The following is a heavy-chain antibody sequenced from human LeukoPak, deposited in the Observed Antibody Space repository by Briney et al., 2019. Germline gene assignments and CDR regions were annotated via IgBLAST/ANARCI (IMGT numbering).Heavy chain of an antibody. J-gene: IGHJ3*02. Sequence: PGGSLRLSCAASGFTFSSYWMHWVRQVPGKGLVWVSRINSDGSSTSYADSVKGRFTISRDNAKNTLYVQMNSLRAEDMAVYYCSTGSGHAFDIWGRGTMVTVSS. D-gene: IGHD3-10*01. CDR1: GFTFSSYW. CDR2: INSDGSST. CDR3: STGSGHAFDI. V-gene: IGHV3-74*01.